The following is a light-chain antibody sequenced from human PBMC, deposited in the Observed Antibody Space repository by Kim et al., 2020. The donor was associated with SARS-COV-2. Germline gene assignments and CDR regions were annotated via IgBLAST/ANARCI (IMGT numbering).Light chain of an antibody. J-gene: IGLJ2*01. V-gene: IGLV2-14*03. CDR3: SSYTSRTTGV. CDR1: SSDVGGYNY. CDR2: DVT. Sequence: QSALTQPASVSGSPGQSITISCTGTSSDVGGYNYVSWYQQHPGKAPKLMIYDVTNRPSGVSNRFSGSKSGNTASLTISGLQAEDEADYYCSSYTSRTTGVFGGGTQLTVL.